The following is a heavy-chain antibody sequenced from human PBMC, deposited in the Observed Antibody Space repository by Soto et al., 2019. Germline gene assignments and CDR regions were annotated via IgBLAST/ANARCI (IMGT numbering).Heavy chain of an antibody. CDR2: INAGNGNT. CDR3: ARNPRHYYDSSGYSWFDP. D-gene: IGHD3-22*01. V-gene: IGHV1-3*01. Sequence: GASVKVSCKASGYTFTSYAMHWVRQAPGQRLEWMGWINAGNGNTKYSQKFQGRVTITRDTSASTAYMELSSLRPEDTAVYYCARNPRHYYDSSGYSWFDPWGQGTLVTVSS. J-gene: IGHJ5*02. CDR1: GYTFTSYA.